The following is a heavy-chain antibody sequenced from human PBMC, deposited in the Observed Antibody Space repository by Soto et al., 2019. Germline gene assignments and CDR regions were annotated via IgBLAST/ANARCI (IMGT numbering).Heavy chain of an antibody. V-gene: IGHV3-7*04. J-gene: IGHJ4*02. D-gene: IGHD5-12*01. CDR3: ARESGYEHLAPPAY. CDR1: GFTFSNYW. Sequence: EVQLVESGGGLVQPGGSLRLSCAASGFTFSNYWMSWVRQAPGKGLEWVANVQQGGSEKYYVDSVKGRFTISRDNAKNSLYLQMNSLRVEDTAVYYCARESGYEHLAPPAYWGQGTLVTVSS. CDR2: VQQGGSEK.